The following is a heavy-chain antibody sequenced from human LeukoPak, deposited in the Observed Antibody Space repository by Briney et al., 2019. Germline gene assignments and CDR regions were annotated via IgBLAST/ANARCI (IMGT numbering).Heavy chain of an antibody. CDR2: IKQDGSEK. J-gene: IGHJ6*03. CDR1: GFTFSSYW. Sequence: PGGSLRLSCAASGFTFSSYWMSWVRQAPGKGLEWVANIKQDGSEKYYVDSVKGRFTISRDNAKNSLYLQMNSLRAEDTAVYYCARVSDALIAGTVYYYYYMDVWGKGTTVTISS. D-gene: IGHD6-13*01. CDR3: ARVSDALIAGTVYYYYYMDV. V-gene: IGHV3-7*01.